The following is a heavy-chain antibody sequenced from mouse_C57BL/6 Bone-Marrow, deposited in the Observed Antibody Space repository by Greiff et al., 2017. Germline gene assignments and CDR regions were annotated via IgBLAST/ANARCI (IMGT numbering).Heavy chain of an antibody. Sequence: EVKLVESGGGLVQPGGSLKLSCAASGFTFSDYYMYWVRQTPEKRLEWVAYISNGGGSTYYPDTVKGRFTISRDNAKNTLYLQMSRLKSEDTAMYYCARRIKFITTVVANYYAMDYWGQGTSVTVSS. CDR3: ARRIKFITTVVANYYAMDY. J-gene: IGHJ4*01. CDR2: ISNGGGST. D-gene: IGHD1-1*01. CDR1: GFTFSDYY. V-gene: IGHV5-12*01.